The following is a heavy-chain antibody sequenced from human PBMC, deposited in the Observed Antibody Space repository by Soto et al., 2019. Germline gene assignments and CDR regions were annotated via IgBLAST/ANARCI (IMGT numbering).Heavy chain of an antibody. CDR3: ARAYCSGGSCYLGY. Sequence: QVQLVQSGGEVKKPGAAVKVSCKASGYTFTTFGIGWVRQAPGQGLEWMGWISAYSGNTEYPQKLQGRVTMTIDTSTSITYMELRSLRSDDTAVYYCARAYCSGGSCYLGYWGQGALVTVSS. CDR2: ISAYSGNT. D-gene: IGHD2-15*01. J-gene: IGHJ4*02. CDR1: GYTFTTFG. V-gene: IGHV1-18*01.